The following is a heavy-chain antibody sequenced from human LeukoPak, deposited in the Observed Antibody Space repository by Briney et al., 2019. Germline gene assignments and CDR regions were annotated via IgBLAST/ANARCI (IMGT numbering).Heavy chain of an antibody. CDR2: IYTSGST. J-gene: IGHJ5*02. CDR1: GGSFSGYY. V-gene: IGHV4-4*09. Sequence: SETLSLTCAVYGGSFSGYYWSWIRQPPGKGLEWIGYIYTSGSTNYNPSLKSRVTISVDTSKNQFSLKLSSVTAADTAVYYCARHVGGWFDPWGQGTLVTVSS. CDR3: ARHVGGWFDP.